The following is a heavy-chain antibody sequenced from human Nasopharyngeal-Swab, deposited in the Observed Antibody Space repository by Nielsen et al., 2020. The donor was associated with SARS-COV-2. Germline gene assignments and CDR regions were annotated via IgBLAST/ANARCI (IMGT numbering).Heavy chain of an antibody. CDR1: GGTFSSYA. CDR2: IIPIFGTA. CDR3: ARSGYSNSDIDY. Sequence: SVKVSCKASGGTFSSYAISWVRQAPGQGLEWMGGIIPIFGTADYAQRFQDRVAITADESTSTAYMELSSLRSEDTAVYYCARSGYSNSDIDYWGQGTLVTVSS. V-gene: IGHV1-69*13. J-gene: IGHJ4*02. D-gene: IGHD6-6*01.